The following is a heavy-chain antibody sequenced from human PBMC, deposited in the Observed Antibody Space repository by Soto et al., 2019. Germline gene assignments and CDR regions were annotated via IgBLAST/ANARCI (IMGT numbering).Heavy chain of an antibody. CDR3: ARRGIAAATPDY. CDR2: INPSGGST. V-gene: IGHV1-46*01. CDR1: GYTFTSYY. Sequence: ASVKVSCKASGYTFTSYYMNWVRQAPGQGLEWMGIINPSGGSTSYAQKFQGRVTMTRDTSTSTVYMELSSLRSEDTAVYYCARRGIAAATPDYWGQGTLVTVSS. J-gene: IGHJ4*02. D-gene: IGHD6-13*01.